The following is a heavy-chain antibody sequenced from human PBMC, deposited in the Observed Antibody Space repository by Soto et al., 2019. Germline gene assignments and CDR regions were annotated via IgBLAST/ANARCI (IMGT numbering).Heavy chain of an antibody. CDR2: INHSGST. J-gene: IGHJ4*02. CDR1: GGSFSGYS. V-gene: IGHV4-34*01. CDR3: ARDKITGLFDY. Sequence: SETLSLTCAVYGGSFSGYSWTWIRQPPGTGLEWIGEINHSGSTNYNPSLKSRVTISVDTSKNQFSLKLTSVTTADTAVYYCARDKITGLFDYWGQGTLVT. D-gene: IGHD2-8*02.